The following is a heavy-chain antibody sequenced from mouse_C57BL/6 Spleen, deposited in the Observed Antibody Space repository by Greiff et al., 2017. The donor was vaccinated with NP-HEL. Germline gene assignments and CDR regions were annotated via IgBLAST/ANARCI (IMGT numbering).Heavy chain of an antibody. CDR2: IYPGDGDT. J-gene: IGHJ3*01. D-gene: IGHD1-1*01. V-gene: IGHV1-80*01. CDR1: GYAFSSYW. Sequence: QVQLQQSGAELVKPGASVKISCKASGYAFSSYWMNWVKQRPGKGLEWIGQIYPGDGDTNYNGKFKGKATLTADKSSSTAYMQLSSLTSEDSAIYFCARPGGSRLWFAYWGQGTLVTVSA. CDR3: ARPGGSRLWFAY.